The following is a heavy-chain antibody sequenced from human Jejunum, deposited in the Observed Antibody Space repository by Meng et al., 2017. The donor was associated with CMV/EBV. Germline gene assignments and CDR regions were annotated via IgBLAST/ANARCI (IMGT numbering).Heavy chain of an antibody. Sequence: QGELRESGPGLVKPSETLSLTFIVSGGSISNHYWGWIRQPAGKGLEWIGRIYFGGSTNYNPSLKSRVTMSVEMSKNQFSMSLYSVTAADTAVYYCARGPGGFGDFNFDSWGQGTLVTVSS. D-gene: IGHD3-10*01. CDR3: ARGPGGFGDFNFDS. CDR2: IYFGGST. J-gene: IGHJ4*02. CDR1: GGSISNHY. V-gene: IGHV4-4*07.